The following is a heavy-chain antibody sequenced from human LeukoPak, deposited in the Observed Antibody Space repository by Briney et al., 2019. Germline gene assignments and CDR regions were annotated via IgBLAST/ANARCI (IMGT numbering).Heavy chain of an antibody. CDR3: TKYLRGDYSLYYFDY. J-gene: IGHJ4*02. Sequence: PGGSLRLSCAASGFTFSNAWMSWVRQAPGKGLEWVGRIKSKTDGGTTDYAAPVKGRFTISRDDSKNTLYLQMNSLKTEDTAVYYCTKYLRGDYSLYYFDYWGQGTLVTVSS. CDR2: IKSKTDGGTT. D-gene: IGHD4-17*01. V-gene: IGHV3-15*01. CDR1: GFTFSNAW.